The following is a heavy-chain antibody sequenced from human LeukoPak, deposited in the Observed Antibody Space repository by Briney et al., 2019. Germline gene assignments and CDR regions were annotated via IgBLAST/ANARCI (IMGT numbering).Heavy chain of an antibody. J-gene: IGHJ4*02. V-gene: IGHV3-23*01. CDR3: ARGNLPTRGWYD. D-gene: IGHD6-19*01. CDR1: GFTFSSYA. CDR2: ISGSGGST. Sequence: GGSLRLSCAASGFTFSSYAMSWVRQAPGKGLEWVSAISGSGGSTYYADSVKGRFTISRDNSKNTLYLQMNSLRAEDTAVYYCARGNLPTRGWYDWGQGTLVTVS.